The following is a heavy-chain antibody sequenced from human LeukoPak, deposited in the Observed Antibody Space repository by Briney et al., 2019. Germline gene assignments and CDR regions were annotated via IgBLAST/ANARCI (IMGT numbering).Heavy chain of an antibody. CDR2: VHLNGNT. D-gene: IGHD6-25*01. CDR3: AREGGPYRPLDY. Sequence: SGTLSLTCGVSGGSVTSTNWWTWIRQPPGKGLEWIGEVHLNGNTNYNPSLYGRVTMSVDKSENHVSLQLTSLTAADTAVYYCAREGGPYRPLDYSGQGTLVTVTS. J-gene: IGHJ4*02. CDR1: GGSVTSTNW. V-gene: IGHV4-4*02.